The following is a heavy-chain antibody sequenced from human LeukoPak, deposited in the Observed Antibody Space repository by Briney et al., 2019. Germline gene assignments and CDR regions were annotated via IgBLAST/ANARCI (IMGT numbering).Heavy chain of an antibody. Sequence: SETLSLTCTVSVVSISSSDYYWGWIRQPPGEGLQWIGNIYYSGSTYYNPSLKSRVTMSVDTSKNQFSLKLSSVTAAETAVYYCAGQPITRYCGTSICTNWFDPWGQGTLVTVSA. D-gene: IGHD2-2*01. J-gene: IGHJ5*02. CDR2: IYYSGST. CDR1: VVSISSSDYY. CDR3: AGQPITRYCGTSICTNWFDP. V-gene: IGHV4-39*01.